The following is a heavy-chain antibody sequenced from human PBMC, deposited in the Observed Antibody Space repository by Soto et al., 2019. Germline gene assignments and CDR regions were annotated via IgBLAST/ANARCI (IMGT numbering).Heavy chain of an antibody. CDR2: VYYSGST. J-gene: IGHJ4*02. CDR1: GDSVSSHTYY. Sequence: QVQLQESGPGLVKPSETLSLTCTVSGDSVSSHTYYWSWIRQPPGKGLEWIGYVYYSGSTNYNPSLKSRVTISLNTSKNQFSLKLTSVTAADPAVYYCARDRFMAAVGTFDYWGQGTLVTVSS. CDR3: ARDRFMAAVGTFDY. D-gene: IGHD6-13*01. V-gene: IGHV4-61*01.